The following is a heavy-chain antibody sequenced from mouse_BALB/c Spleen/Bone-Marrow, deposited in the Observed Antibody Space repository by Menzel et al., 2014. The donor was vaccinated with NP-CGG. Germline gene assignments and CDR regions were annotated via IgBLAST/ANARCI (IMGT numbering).Heavy chain of an antibody. D-gene: IGHD2-12*01. CDR3: ARCYYSCDGVSWFAY. CDR2: IYPGSGGT. J-gene: IGHJ3*01. Sequence: GSALVRPGASVKLSCKASGYTFTSYWMHWVRQTHGQGLEWIGNIYPGSGGTNYDENVKSKGTLTVETSASTAYMHLSSLTSEDSAVYYCARCYYSCDGVSWFAYWGQGTLVTVSA. CDR1: GYTFTSYW. V-gene: IGHV1S22*01.